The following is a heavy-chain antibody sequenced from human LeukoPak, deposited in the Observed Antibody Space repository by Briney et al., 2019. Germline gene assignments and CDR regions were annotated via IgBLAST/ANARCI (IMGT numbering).Heavy chain of an antibody. CDR1: GGSLSPYY. D-gene: IGHD3-22*01. Sequence: EASETLSLTCSVSGGSLSPYYWSWIGQPPGGGLEWLGEINQSGSTNYNPSLKSRVTISVEKFKNQFSLEVTSVTAADTAIYYCATLGGLYYESHGYPDFDHWGQGTLVTVSS. CDR3: ATLGGLYYESHGYPDFDH. CDR2: INQSGST. J-gene: IGHJ4*02. V-gene: IGHV4-34*01.